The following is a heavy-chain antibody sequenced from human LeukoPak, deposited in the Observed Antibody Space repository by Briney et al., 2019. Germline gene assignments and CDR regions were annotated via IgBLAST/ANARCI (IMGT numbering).Heavy chain of an antibody. CDR2: IHGDETT. D-gene: IGHD2-2*01. CDR3: ARESGYSTTWYAYYFDS. V-gene: IGHV3-66*02. CDR1: GFSVSTNY. Sequence: PGGSLRLSCAASGFSVSTNYMSWVRQAPGKGLEWVSVIHGDETTYYADPVKDRFTVSRDDSKSTVYLQMNSLRPEDTAVYYCARESGYSTTWYAYYFDSWGQGTLVTVSS. J-gene: IGHJ4*02.